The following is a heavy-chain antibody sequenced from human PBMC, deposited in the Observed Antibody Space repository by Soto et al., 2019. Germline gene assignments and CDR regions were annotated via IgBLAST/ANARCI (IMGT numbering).Heavy chain of an antibody. CDR2: ISGNSGKT. J-gene: IGHJ4*01. Sequence: VGSLRLSCTASGFTFSSYAMSWVRQAPGKELEWVSTISGNSGKTNYAESVKGRFSISRDNSKNTVHLQLDSLRAEDTAVYFCAKLGFVLMELYYFHQWGHGTLVTVSS. CDR3: AKLGFVLMELYYFHQ. CDR1: GFTFSSYA. D-gene: IGHD2-8*01. V-gene: IGHV3-23*01.